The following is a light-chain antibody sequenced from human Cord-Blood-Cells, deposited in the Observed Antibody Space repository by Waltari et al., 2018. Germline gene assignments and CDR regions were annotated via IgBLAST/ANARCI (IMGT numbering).Light chain of an antibody. CDR3: QQYNNWPPWT. J-gene: IGKJ1*01. CDR1: QSVSSN. CDR2: GAS. Sequence: EIVMTQSPATLSVSPGERAPFSCRASQSVSSNLAWYQQKPGQDPRLLIYGASTRATGIPARFSGSGSGTEFTLTISSLQSEDFAVYYCQQYNNWPPWTFGQGTKVEIK. V-gene: IGKV3-15*01.